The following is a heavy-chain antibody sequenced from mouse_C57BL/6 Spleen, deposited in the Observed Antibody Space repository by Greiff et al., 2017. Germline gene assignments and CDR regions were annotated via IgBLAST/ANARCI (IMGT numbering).Heavy chain of an antibody. D-gene: IGHD2-4*01. CDR1: GFSLTSYG. Sequence: VQLQQSGPGLVQPSQSLSITCTVSGFSLTSYGVHWVRQSPGKGLEWLGVIWRGGSTDYNAAFMSRLSITKDNSKSQVFFKMNSLQADDTAIYYCAKNPRDYDVGYFDVWGTGTTVTVSS. CDR3: AKNPRDYDVGYFDV. CDR2: IWRGGST. J-gene: IGHJ1*03. V-gene: IGHV2-5*01.